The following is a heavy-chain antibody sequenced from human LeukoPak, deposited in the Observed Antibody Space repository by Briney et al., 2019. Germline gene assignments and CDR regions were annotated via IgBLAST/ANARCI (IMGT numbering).Heavy chain of an antibody. J-gene: IGHJ4*02. Sequence: GGSLRLSCAASGFTFSSYEMNWVRQAPGKGLEWVSYISSSGSTIYYADSVKGRFTISRDNAKNPLYLQMNSLRAEDTAVYYCARDHYDILTGYFTSTYFDYWGQGTLVTVSS. V-gene: IGHV3-48*03. CDR3: ARDHYDILTGYFTSTYFDY. CDR2: ISSSGSTI. D-gene: IGHD3-9*01. CDR1: GFTFSSYE.